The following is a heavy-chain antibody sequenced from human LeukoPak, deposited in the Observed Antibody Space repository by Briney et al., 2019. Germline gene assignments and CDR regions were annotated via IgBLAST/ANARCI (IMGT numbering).Heavy chain of an antibody. CDR2: ISGSGDIT. D-gene: IGHD3-22*01. V-gene: IGHV3-23*01. J-gene: IGHJ4*02. CDR3: ARSHSYYYDSSGYIGNFDY. CDR1: GFTFSSYA. Sequence: GGSLRLSCAASGFTFSSYAMSWVRQAPGKGLEWVSAISGSGDITYLADSVKGRFTISRDNSKNTLYLQMNSLRAEDTAVYYCARSHSYYYDSSGYIGNFDYWGQGTLVTVSS.